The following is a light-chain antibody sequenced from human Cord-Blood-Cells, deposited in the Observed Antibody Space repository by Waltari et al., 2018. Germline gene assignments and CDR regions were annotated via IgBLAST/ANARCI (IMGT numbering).Light chain of an antibody. CDR1: QSVSSN. CDR2: GAS. J-gene: IGKJ1*01. V-gene: IGKV3-15*01. Sequence: ELLMTQSPATLSVSPGERATLSCRASQSVSSNLAWYQQKPGQAPRLLIYGASTRATGIPARFSGSESGTEFTLTISSLQSEDFSVYYCQQYNNWPWTFGQGTKVEIK. CDR3: QQYNNWPWT.